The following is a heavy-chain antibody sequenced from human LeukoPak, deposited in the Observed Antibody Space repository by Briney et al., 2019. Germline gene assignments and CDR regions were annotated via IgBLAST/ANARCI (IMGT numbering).Heavy chain of an antibody. D-gene: IGHD3-22*01. Sequence: GASVKVSCKASGGTFSSYAISWVRQAPGQGLEWMGRIIPIFGIANYAQKFQGRATTTADKSTSTAYMELSSLRSEDTAVYYCARGRFRTDSSDAFDIWGQGTMVTVSS. CDR2: IIPIFGIA. CDR3: ARGRFRTDSSDAFDI. J-gene: IGHJ3*02. V-gene: IGHV1-69*04. CDR1: GGTFSSYA.